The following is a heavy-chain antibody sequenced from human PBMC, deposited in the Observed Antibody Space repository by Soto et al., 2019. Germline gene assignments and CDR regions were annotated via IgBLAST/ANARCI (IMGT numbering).Heavy chain of an antibody. D-gene: IGHD2-15*01. CDR3: ARDSLGYCSGGSCYDFDY. CDR1: GGSISSYY. CDR2: IYYSGST. J-gene: IGHJ4*02. V-gene: IGHV4-59*01. Sequence: SETLSLTCTVSGGSISSYYWSWIRQPPGKGLEWIGYIYYSGSTNYNPSLKSRVNISVDTSKNQFSLKLSSVTAVDTAVYYCARDSLGYCSGGSCYDFDYWGQGTLATVSS.